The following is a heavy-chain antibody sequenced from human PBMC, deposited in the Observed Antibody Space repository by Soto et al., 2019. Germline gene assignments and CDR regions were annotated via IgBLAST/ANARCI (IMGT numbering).Heavy chain of an antibody. D-gene: IGHD6-6*01. Sequence: LSLTCAASGFTFSSYAMSWVRPAPGKGLEWGSAISGSGGSTYYADSVKGRFTTARDNSKNTLYLEMNSLRAEDTAIYYCAKRTNLSVPQYSRSPRNYTYFDYGMDVWGQGTTVTVSS. CDR2: ISGSGGST. V-gene: IGHV3-23*01. J-gene: IGHJ6*02. CDR3: AKRTNLSVPQYSRSPRNYTYFDYGMDV. CDR1: GFTFSSYA.